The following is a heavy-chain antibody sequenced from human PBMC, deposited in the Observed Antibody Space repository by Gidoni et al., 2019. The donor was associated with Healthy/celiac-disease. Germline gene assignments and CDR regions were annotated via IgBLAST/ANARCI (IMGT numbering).Heavy chain of an antibody. J-gene: IGHJ4*02. CDR1: GFTFSSYG. V-gene: IGHV3-30*18. Sequence: QVQLVESGGGVVQPGRSLRLSCAASGFTFSSYGMHWVRQAPGKGLEWVAVISYDGSNKYYADSVKGRFTISRDNSKNTLYLQMNSLRAEDTAVYYCAKGAAFYYFDYWGQGTLVTVSS. CDR2: ISYDGSNK. CDR3: AKGAAFYYFDY. D-gene: IGHD3-16*01.